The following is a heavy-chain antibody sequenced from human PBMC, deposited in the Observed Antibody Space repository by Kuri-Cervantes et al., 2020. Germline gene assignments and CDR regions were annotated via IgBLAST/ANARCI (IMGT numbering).Heavy chain of an antibody. CDR3: AREDIVVVPAAILGYGGMDV. Sequence: GESLKISCAASGFAVSGTYMSWVRQVRQGPGKGLEWVSFINADGSTYYADSVKGRFTISRDNSKNTLYLQMNSLRAEDTAVYYCAREDIVVVPAAILGYGGMDVWGQGTTVTVSS. J-gene: IGHJ6*02. CDR1: GFAVSGTY. V-gene: IGHV3-53*01. D-gene: IGHD2-2*02. CDR2: INADGST.